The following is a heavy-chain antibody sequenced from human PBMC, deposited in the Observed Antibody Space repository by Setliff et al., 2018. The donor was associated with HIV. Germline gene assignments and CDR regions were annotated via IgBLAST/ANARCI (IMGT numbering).Heavy chain of an antibody. CDR2: IIPMVGSA. J-gene: IGHJ6*03. D-gene: IGHD3-10*01. CDR1: GGTFSSHA. V-gene: IGHV1-69*13. CDR3: ARGTDGDYYYYMDV. Sequence: ASVKVSCKASGGTFSSHAISWVRQAPGQGLEWMGGIIPMVGSANYAQKFQGRVTITADGSTRTVYMVLSSLRSEDTAVYYCARGTDGDYYYYMDVWGKGTTVTVSS.